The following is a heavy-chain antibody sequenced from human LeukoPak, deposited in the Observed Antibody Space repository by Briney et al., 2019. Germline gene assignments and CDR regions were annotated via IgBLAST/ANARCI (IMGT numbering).Heavy chain of an antibody. V-gene: IGHV3-30-3*01. CDR3: ARDLDPPPYGSGSYRPHYYYYGMDV. Sequence: GGSLRLSCAASGFTFSSYAMHWVRQAPGKGLEWVAVISYDGSNKYYADSVKGRFTISRDNSKNTLYLQMNSLRAEDTAVYYCARDLDPPPYGSGSYRPHYYYYGMDVWGQGTTVTVSS. CDR1: GFTFSSYA. CDR2: ISYDGSNK. D-gene: IGHD3-10*01. J-gene: IGHJ6*02.